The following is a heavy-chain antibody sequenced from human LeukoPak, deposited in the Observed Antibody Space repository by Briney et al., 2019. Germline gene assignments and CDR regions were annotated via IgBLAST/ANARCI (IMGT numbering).Heavy chain of an antibody. D-gene: IGHD3-3*01. J-gene: IGHJ4*02. V-gene: IGHV3-21*01. CDR1: GFTFSSYS. CDR2: ISSSSSYI. CDR3: ARDYDFWSDIDY. Sequence: GGSLRLSCAASGFTFSSYSMNWVRQAPGKGLGWVSSISSSSSYIYYADSVKGRFTISRDNAKNSLYLQMNSLRAEDTAVYYCARDYDFWSDIDYWGQGTLVTVSS.